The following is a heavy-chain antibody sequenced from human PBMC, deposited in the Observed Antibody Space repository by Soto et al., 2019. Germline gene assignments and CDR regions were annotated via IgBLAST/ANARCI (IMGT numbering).Heavy chain of an antibody. Sequence: PSETLSLTCTVSGGSINSGGYSWTWIRQPPGNGLEWIGFIYHTGTTYYNPSLKSRVTISVDRSKNQFSLKLNSVTAADTAVYFCARLPGYCRGDSCRIDYWGQGTLVTVSS. CDR2: IYHTGTT. CDR1: GGSINSGGYS. V-gene: IGHV4-30-2*01. CDR3: ARLPGYCRGDSCRIDY. J-gene: IGHJ4*02. D-gene: IGHD2-15*01.